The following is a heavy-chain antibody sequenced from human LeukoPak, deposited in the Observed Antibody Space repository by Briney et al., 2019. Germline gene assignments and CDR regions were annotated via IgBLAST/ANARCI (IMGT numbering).Heavy chain of an antibody. J-gene: IGHJ6*03. Sequence: ASVKVSCKASGGTFSSYGISWVRRAPGQGLEWMGGIIPIFGTAKYEQKFQGRVTITADKSTSTAYMELSSLRSEDTAVYYCARGTVQDYYYYYMDVWGKGTTVTVSS. CDR1: GGTFSSYG. D-gene: IGHD4-17*01. CDR3: ARGTVQDYYYYYMDV. V-gene: IGHV1-69*06. CDR2: IIPIFGTA.